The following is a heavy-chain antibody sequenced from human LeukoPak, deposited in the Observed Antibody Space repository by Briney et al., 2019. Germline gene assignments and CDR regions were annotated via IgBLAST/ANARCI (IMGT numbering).Heavy chain of an antibody. CDR2: IYPGDSDT. Sequence: GESLKISCKGSGYTFTTYWIGWVRQVPGKGLEWMGIIYPGDSDTRYSPSFEGQVTISADKSIRTAYLQWSSLKASDTAMYFCARQDSNYALGMDVWGQGTTVTVSS. V-gene: IGHV5-51*01. J-gene: IGHJ6*02. D-gene: IGHD1-7*01. CDR3: ARQDSNYALGMDV. CDR1: GYTFTTYW.